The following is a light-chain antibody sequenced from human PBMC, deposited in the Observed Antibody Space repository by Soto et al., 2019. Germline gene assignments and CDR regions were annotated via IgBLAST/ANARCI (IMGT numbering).Light chain of an antibody. V-gene: IGLV1-44*01. CDR3: VAWDDSLKGVV. Sequence: QTVVTQPPSASGTPGQRVTISCSGSTSNSGSNTVSWYQQLPGTAPKLLIYSDDQWPSGVPDRFSGSKSGTSASLAISGLQSEDEADYYCVAWDDSLKGVVFGGGTKLTVL. J-gene: IGLJ2*01. CDR1: TSNSGSNT. CDR2: SDD.